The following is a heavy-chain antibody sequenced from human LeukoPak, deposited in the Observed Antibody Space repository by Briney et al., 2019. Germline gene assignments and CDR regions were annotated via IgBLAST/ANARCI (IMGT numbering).Heavy chain of an antibody. J-gene: IGHJ3*02. Sequence: PGGSLRLSCAASGFTFSDYYMSWIRQAPGKGLEWVSYISSSGSTIYYTDSVKGRFTISRDNAKNSLYLQMNSLRAEDTAVYYCVLEKNTYYDILTGYYMGAFDIWGQGTMVTVSS. CDR3: VLEKNTYYDILTGYYMGAFDI. V-gene: IGHV3-11*01. D-gene: IGHD3-9*01. CDR1: GFTFSDYY. CDR2: ISSSGSTI.